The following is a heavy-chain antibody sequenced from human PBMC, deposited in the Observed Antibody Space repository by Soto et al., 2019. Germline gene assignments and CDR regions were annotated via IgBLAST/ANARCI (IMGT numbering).Heavy chain of an antibody. Sequence: LSLTCTVSGGSISSSSYYWGWIRQPPGKGLEWIGSIYYSGSTYYNPSLKSRVTISVDTSKNQFSLKLSSVTAADTAVYYCARRRIAARLGNWFDPWGQGTLVTVSS. V-gene: IGHV4-39*01. CDR2: IYYSGST. CDR1: GGSISSSSYY. J-gene: IGHJ5*02. CDR3: ARRRIAARLGNWFDP. D-gene: IGHD6-6*01.